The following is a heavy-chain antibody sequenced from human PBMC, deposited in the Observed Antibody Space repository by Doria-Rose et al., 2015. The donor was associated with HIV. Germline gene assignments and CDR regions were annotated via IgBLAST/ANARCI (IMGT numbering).Heavy chain of an antibody. D-gene: IGHD5-18*01. V-gene: IGHV4-4*02. CDR2: IYHSGNT. J-gene: IGHJ4*02. Sequence: QVQLQESGPGLVKPSGTLSLTCAVSGGSISSSNWWSWVRQPPGKGLEWIGQIYHSGNTNSNPSLKSRVPIPADKSENQFPLKRPSVTAADTAVYYCARDLGIQLWLGYWGQGTLVTVSS. CDR3: ARDLGIQLWLGY. CDR1: GGSISSSNW.